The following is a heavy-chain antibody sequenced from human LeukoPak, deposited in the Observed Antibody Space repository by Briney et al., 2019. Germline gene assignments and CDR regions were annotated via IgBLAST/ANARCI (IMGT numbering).Heavy chain of an antibody. CDR2: ISYDGSNK. CDR3: ARGGQIFGVVTGFDY. D-gene: IGHD3-3*01. CDR1: GFTFSSYA. V-gene: IGHV3-30-3*01. Sequence: GRSLRLSCAASGFTFSSYAMHWVRQAPGKGLEWVTVISYDGSNKYYADSVKGRFTISRDNSKNTLYLQMNSLRAEDTAVYYRARGGQIFGVVTGFDYWGQGTLVTVSS. J-gene: IGHJ4*02.